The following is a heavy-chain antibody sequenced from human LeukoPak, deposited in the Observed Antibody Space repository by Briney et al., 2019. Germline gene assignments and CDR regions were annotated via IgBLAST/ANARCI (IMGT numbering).Heavy chain of an antibody. D-gene: IGHD2-21*01. CDR2: IKQDGSEK. CDR3: ASQIGESYYYYYMDV. J-gene: IGHJ6*03. Sequence: PGGSLRLSCAASGFTFSSYWMSWVRQAPGKGLEWVANIKQDGSEKYYVDSVKGRFTISRDNAKNSLYLQMNSLRAEDTAVYYCASQIGESYYYYYMDVWGKGTTVTVSS. V-gene: IGHV3-7*01. CDR1: GFTFSSYW.